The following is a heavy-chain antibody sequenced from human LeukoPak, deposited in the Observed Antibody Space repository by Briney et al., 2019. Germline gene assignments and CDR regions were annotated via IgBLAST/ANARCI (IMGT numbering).Heavy chain of an antibody. J-gene: IGHJ6*02. CDR3: AKVRLTGRMDYPYCYYGMDV. Sequence: PGRSLRLSCAASGFTFSSYGMHWVRQAPGKGLEWVAVISYDGSNKYYADSVKGRFTISRDNSKNTLYLQMNSLRAEDTAVYYCAKVRLTGRMDYPYCYYGMDVWGQGTTVTVSS. CDR1: GFTFSSYG. CDR2: ISYDGSNK. V-gene: IGHV3-30*18. D-gene: IGHD3-16*01.